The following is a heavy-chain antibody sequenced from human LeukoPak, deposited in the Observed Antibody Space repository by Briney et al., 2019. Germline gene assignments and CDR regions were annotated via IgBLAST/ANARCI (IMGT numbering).Heavy chain of an antibody. J-gene: IGHJ4*02. Sequence: GGSLRLSCAASGFTLSSYAMSWVRQAPGEGLEWVSDISGSCGSTYYADSVEGRFTISRDNSKNTLYLQMNTLRAEDSGVYYCAKDLRSGSRRAYSGQGALVTVSS. CDR3: AKDLRSGSRRAY. V-gene: IGHV3-23*01. D-gene: IGHD5-12*01. CDR2: ISGSCGST. CDR1: GFTLSSYA.